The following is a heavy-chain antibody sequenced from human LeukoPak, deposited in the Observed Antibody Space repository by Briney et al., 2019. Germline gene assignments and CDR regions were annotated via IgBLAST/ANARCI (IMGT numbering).Heavy chain of an antibody. V-gene: IGHV1-58*01. CDR3: ASRGVRDSAFDI. D-gene: IGHD1-26*01. CDR1: GFTFTSSA. CDR2: IVAGSGNT. Sequence: GTSVNVSCKASGFTFTSSAVQWVRQARGQRLEWIGWIVAGSGNTNYAQKFQERVTITRDMSTSTAYMELSSLRSEDTAVYYCASRGVRDSAFDIWGQGTMVTVSS. J-gene: IGHJ3*02.